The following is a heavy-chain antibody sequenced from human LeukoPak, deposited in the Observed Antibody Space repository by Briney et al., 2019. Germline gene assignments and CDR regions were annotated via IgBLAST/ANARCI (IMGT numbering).Heavy chain of an antibody. CDR2: ISAYNGNT. Sequence: GASVKVSCTASGYTFTSYGISWVRQAPGQGLEWMGWISAYNGNTNYAQKLQGRVTMTTDTSTSTAYMELRSLRSDDTAVYYCARGWAPTIFGVVITYYFDYWGQGTLVTVSS. CDR3: ARGWAPTIFGVVITYYFDY. D-gene: IGHD3-3*01. J-gene: IGHJ4*02. V-gene: IGHV1-18*01. CDR1: GYTFTSYG.